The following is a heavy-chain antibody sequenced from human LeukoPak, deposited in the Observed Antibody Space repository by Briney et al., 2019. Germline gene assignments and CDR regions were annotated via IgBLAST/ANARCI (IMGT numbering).Heavy chain of an antibody. D-gene: IGHD3-22*01. CDR2: ISHDGSNK. V-gene: IGHV3-30*18. J-gene: IGHJ4*02. CDR1: GFTFSSYG. CDR3: AKEHYYETSALPGEY. Sequence: GRSLRLSCAASGFTFSSYGMHWVRQAPGKGLEWVAVISHDGSNKYYADSVKGRFTISRGNSKNTLYLQMSSLRADDTAVYYCAKEHYYETSALPGEYWGQGTLVTVSP.